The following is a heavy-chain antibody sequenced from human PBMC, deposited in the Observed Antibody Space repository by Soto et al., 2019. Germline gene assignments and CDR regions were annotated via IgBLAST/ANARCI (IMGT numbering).Heavy chain of an antibody. J-gene: IGHJ4*02. D-gene: IGHD1-26*01. CDR3: ARGVPVGAIGRFHFDS. CDR1: GFTVSNNY. CDR2: MYSGGTAT. Sequence: EVQLVESGGGLIQPGGSLRLSCAASGFTVSNNYMTWVRQAPGKGLEWVSVMYSGGTATSYADSVKGRFTVSRDNSKNTVSLQLDSLKADDTAVYYCARGVPVGAIGRFHFDSWGQGTLVTVSS. V-gene: IGHV3-53*01.